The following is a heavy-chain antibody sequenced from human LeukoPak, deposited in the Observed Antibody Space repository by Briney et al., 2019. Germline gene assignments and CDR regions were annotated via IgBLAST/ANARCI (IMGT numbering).Heavy chain of an antibody. Sequence: GGSLRLSCAVSGFTFNNYAFHWVRQAPGKGLMWVSRIKSDGSETSYADSVKGRFTISRDNARNTLYLQMNSLRPEDTAIYYCASDRVFYGLDVWGQGTTVTVSS. CDR2: IKSDGSET. J-gene: IGHJ6*02. CDR1: GFTFNNYA. CDR3: ASDRVFYGLDV. V-gene: IGHV3-74*01.